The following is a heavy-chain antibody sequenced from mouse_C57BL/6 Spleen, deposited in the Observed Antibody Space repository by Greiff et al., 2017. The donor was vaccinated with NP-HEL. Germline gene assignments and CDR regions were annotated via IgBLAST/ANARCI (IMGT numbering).Heavy chain of an antibody. J-gene: IGHJ3*01. CDR2: ISYDGSN. V-gene: IGHV3-6*01. CDR1: GYSITSGYY. CDR3: AREDYGSSYDWFAY. Sequence: EVQLVESGPGLVKPSQSLSLTCSVTGYSITSGYYWNWIRQFPGNKLEWMGYISYDGSNNYNPSLKNRISITRDTSKNQFFLKLNSVTTEDTATYYCAREDYGSSYDWFAYWGQGTLVTVSA. D-gene: IGHD1-1*01.